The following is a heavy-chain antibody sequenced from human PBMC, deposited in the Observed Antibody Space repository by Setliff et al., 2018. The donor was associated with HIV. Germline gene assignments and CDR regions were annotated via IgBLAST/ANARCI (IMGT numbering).Heavy chain of an antibody. CDR1: GGSISSGTYY. J-gene: IGHJ3*02. D-gene: IGHD3-3*01. Sequence: SETLSLTCSVSGGSISSGTYYWGWIRQPPGKGLEWIGTIYYSGNTYYRPSLKSRVTISVDTSTNQFSLRLNSVTAADTAVYFCARQSGYTRGWDIFGVVAGSFDIWGQGTMVTGSS. V-gene: IGHV4-39*01. CDR2: IYYSGNT. CDR3: ARQSGYTRGWDIFGVVAGSFDI.